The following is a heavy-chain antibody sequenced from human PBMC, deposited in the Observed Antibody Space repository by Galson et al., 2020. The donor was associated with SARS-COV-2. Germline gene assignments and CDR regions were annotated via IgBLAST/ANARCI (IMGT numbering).Heavy chain of an antibody. J-gene: IGHJ4*02. CDR3: ASSLALDPFEY. Sequence: GESLKISCAASGFTLSSYAMHWVRQAPGKGLEWVAQIWYDGSNKYYADSVKGRFTISRDNSKNTLYLQMNSLRAEDTAVYYCASSLALDPFEYWGRGTLVTVYS. CDR1: GFTLSSYA. CDR2: IWYDGSNK. V-gene: IGHV3-30*04. D-gene: IGHD1-1*01.